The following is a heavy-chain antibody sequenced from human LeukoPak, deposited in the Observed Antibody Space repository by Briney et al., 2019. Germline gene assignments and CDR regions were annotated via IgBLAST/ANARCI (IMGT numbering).Heavy chain of an antibody. CDR1: GFTFSSYE. Sequence: GGSLRLSCAASGFTFSSYEMNWVRQAPGKGLEWVGRIKSQNDGGTTDYAAPVKGRFTISREDSENTLYLEMSSLKADDTAVYYCTTVRSYWGQGTLVTVSA. J-gene: IGHJ4*02. V-gene: IGHV3-15*01. CDR2: IKSQNDGGTT. CDR3: TTVRSY.